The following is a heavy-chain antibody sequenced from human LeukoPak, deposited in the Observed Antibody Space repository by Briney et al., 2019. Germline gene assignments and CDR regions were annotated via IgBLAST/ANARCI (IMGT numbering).Heavy chain of an antibody. J-gene: IGHJ4*02. Sequence: NPSETLSLTCAVYGGSFSGYYWSWIRQPPGKGLEWIGEINHSGSTNYNPSLKSRVTISVDTSKNQFSLKPSSVTAADTAVYYCARAYSGSYSPDYWGQGTLVTVSS. CDR3: ARAYSGSYSPDY. V-gene: IGHV4-34*01. CDR1: GGSFSGYY. D-gene: IGHD1-26*01. CDR2: INHSGST.